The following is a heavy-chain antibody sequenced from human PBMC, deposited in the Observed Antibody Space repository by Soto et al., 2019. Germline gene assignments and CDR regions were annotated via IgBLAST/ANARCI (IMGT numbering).Heavy chain of an antibody. V-gene: IGHV1-18*01. CDR3: ARDCPTYDFWSGLYYYYGMDV. CDR2: ISAYNGNT. J-gene: IGHJ6*02. CDR1: GGTFSSYA. Sequence: GASVKVSCKASGGTFSSYAISWVRQAPGQGLEWMGWISAYNGNTNYAQKLQGRVTMTTDTSTSTAYMELRSLRSDDTAVYYCARDCPTYDFWSGLYYYYGMDVWGQGTTVTVSS. D-gene: IGHD3-3*01.